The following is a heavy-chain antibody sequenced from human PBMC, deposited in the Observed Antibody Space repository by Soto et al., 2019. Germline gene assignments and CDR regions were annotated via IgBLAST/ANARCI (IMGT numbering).Heavy chain of an antibody. D-gene: IGHD1-7*01. CDR1: GGSISSYY. CDR2: IYYSGST. V-gene: IGHV4-59*08. CDR3: ARHGWLTNPDITGTTNPHGNLDY. Sequence: SETLSLTCTVSGGSISSYYWSWIRQPPGKGLEWIGYIYYSGSTNYNPSLKSRVTISVDTSKNQFSLKLSSVTAADTAVYYCARHGWLTNPDITGTTNPHGNLDYWGQGTLVTVSS. J-gene: IGHJ4*02.